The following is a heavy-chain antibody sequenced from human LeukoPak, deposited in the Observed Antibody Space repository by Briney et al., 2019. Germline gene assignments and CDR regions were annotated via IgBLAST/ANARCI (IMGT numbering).Heavy chain of an antibody. Sequence: SETLPLTCTVSGGSISSSSYYWAWIRQSPGKGLEWIGSIYYSGSTYYNPSLKSRVIISVDTSKNQFSLKLSSVTAADTAVYYCARRASSWYFDYWGQGTLVTVSS. D-gene: IGHD6-13*01. CDR1: GGSISSSSYY. CDR3: ARRASSWYFDY. V-gene: IGHV4-39*01. J-gene: IGHJ4*02. CDR2: IYYSGST.